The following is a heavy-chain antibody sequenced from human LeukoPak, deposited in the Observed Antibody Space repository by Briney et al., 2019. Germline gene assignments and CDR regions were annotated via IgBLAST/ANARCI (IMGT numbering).Heavy chain of an antibody. V-gene: IGHV4-59*01. D-gene: IGHD6-6*01. J-gene: IGHJ4*02. CDR2: IYYSGST. CDR3: ARAGQLRRGEYYFDY. CDR1: GGSISSYY. Sequence: SETLSLTCTVSGGSISSYYWSWIRQPPGKGLEWIGYIYYSGSTNYNPSLKSRVTISVDTSKNQFSLKLSSVTAADTAVYYCARAGQLRRGEYYFDYWGQGTLLTVSS.